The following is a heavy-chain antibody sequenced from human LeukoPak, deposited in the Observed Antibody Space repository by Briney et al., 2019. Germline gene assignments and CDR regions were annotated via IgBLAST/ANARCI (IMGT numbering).Heavy chain of an antibody. CDR3: ASFYDSSGYYSQAY. CDR1: GGSISSYF. V-gene: IGHV4-39*07. Sequence: PSETLSLTCTVSGGSISSYFWGWIRQPPGKGLEWVASIYYDGRTYYNPSLKSRVTISVDTSKNQLSLKLSSVTAADTAVYYCASFYDSSGYYSQAYWGQGGLVTVSS. CDR2: IYYDGRT. D-gene: IGHD3-22*01. J-gene: IGHJ4*02.